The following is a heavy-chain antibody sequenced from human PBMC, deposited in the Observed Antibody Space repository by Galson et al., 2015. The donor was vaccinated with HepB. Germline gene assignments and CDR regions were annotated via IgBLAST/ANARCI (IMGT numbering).Heavy chain of an antibody. CDR2: ISAYNGNT. CDR3: ARGDGGWGGFDD. Sequence: SVKVSCKASGYTFTNYGISWVRQAPGQGLQWMGWISAYNGNTHYAQKHQGRVTMTTDTSTSTAYMKRGGLGSADTAVYYCARGDGGWGGFDDWGQGTLVTVSS. J-gene: IGHJ4*02. CDR1: GYTFTNYG. V-gene: IGHV1-18*01. D-gene: IGHD3-16*01.